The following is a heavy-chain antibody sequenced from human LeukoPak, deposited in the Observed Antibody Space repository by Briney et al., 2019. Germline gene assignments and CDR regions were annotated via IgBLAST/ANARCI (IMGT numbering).Heavy chain of an antibody. CDR3: ARDRVVVGWFDP. Sequence: PGGSLRLSCAASGFTFSSYDMHWVRQAPGKGLEWVAVISYDGSNKYYADSVKGRFTISRDNSKNTLYLQMNSLRAEDTAVYYCARDRVVVGWFDPWGQGTLVTVSS. D-gene: IGHD2-2*01. J-gene: IGHJ5*02. CDR1: GFTFSSYD. CDR2: ISYDGSNK. V-gene: IGHV3-30*04.